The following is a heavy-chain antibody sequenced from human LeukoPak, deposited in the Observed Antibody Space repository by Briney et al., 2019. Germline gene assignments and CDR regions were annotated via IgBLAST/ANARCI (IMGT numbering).Heavy chain of an antibody. CDR2: ISGSGGST. CDR1: GFTFSSDA. D-gene: IGHD2-15*01. J-gene: IGHJ6*02. Sequence: GGSLRFSCAASGFTFSSDAMSWVRQVPGKGLEWVSAISGSGGSTYYADSVKGRFTISRDNSKNTLYLQMNSLRAEDTAIYYCARDCSGGSCYGGHYYGMDVWGQGTTVTVSS. V-gene: IGHV3-23*01. CDR3: ARDCSGGSCYGGHYYGMDV.